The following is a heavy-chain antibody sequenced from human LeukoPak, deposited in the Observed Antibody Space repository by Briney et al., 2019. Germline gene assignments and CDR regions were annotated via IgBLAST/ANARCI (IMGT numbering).Heavy chain of an antibody. Sequence: GESLKISCKGSGYSFTSYWISWVRQMPGKGLEWMGRIDPSDSYTNYSPSFQGHVTIPADKSISTAYLQWSSLKASDTAMYYCARTPPLLWFGELLFHTNWFDPWGQGTLVTVSS. D-gene: IGHD3-10*01. CDR3: ARTPPLLWFGELLFHTNWFDP. CDR2: IDPSDSYT. CDR1: GYSFTSYW. V-gene: IGHV5-10-1*01. J-gene: IGHJ5*02.